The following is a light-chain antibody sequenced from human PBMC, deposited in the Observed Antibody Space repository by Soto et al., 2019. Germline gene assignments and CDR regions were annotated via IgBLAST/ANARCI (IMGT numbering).Light chain of an antibody. CDR1: QSVSNF. Sequence: EIVLTQSPATLSLSPGERATLSCRASQSVSNFLAWYQRRPGQAPRLLIYDASNRATGIPGRFSGSGSGTYFTLTISSLEAEDVCCYYSQHRSQWPLTFVGGTNVEIK. V-gene: IGKV3-11*01. J-gene: IGKJ4*01. CDR2: DAS. CDR3: QHRSQWPLT.